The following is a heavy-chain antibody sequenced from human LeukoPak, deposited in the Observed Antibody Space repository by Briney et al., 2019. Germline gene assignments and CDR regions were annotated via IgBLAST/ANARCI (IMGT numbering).Heavy chain of an antibody. Sequence: SETLSLTCTVSGGSNSSYYWSWIRQPPGKGLEWIGYIYYSGSTNYNPSLKSRVTISVDTSKNQFSLKLSSVTAADTAVYYCARDGYRGAGYFDYWGQGTLVTVSS. J-gene: IGHJ4*02. D-gene: IGHD5-18*01. CDR1: GGSNSSYY. CDR2: IYYSGST. CDR3: ARDGYRGAGYFDY. V-gene: IGHV4-59*01.